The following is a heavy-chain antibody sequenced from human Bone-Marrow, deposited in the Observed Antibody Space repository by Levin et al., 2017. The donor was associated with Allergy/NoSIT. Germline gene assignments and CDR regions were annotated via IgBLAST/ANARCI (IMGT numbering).Heavy chain of an antibody. J-gene: IGHJ4*02. CDR2: ISYDGSNK. D-gene: IGHD3-22*01. V-gene: IGHV3-30*03. Sequence: SGGSLRLSCAASQFSFSNYAMHWVRQAPGKGLEWVALISYDGSNKHYADSVTGRFTISRANSENTVDLQMNSVRAEGTAVYYCVASGYVYWGQGTLVTVSS. CDR3: VASGYVY. CDR1: QFSFSNYA.